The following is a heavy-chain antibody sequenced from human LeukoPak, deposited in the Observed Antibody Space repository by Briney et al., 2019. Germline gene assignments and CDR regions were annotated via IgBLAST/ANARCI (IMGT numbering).Heavy chain of an antibody. D-gene: IGHD3-22*01. CDR2: ISGGGST. Sequence: AGGSLRLSFAASGFTVSDNYTSWVRQAPGKGLEWVSAISGGGSTYYADSVKGRFIISRDNSKNTVYLQLNSLRAEDTAVYYCARGGDTIGSIRSPFDIWGQGTMVTVSS. J-gene: IGHJ3*02. V-gene: IGHV3-53*01. CDR3: ARGGDTIGSIRSPFDI. CDR1: GFTVSDNY.